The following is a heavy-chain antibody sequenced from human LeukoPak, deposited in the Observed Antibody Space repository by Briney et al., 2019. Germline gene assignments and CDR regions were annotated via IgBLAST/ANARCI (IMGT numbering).Heavy chain of an antibody. J-gene: IGHJ5*02. V-gene: IGHV4-59*08. CDR1: GGSITGYY. Sequence: SETLSLTCTVAGGSITGYYWSWIRQPPGQGLEWIGYVFYTGRTLYNPSLKSQATISVDTSKNQFSLKLSSVTAADAAVYYCARHVGRADLHKYYYGSGSPPAFDPWGQGTLVTVSS. D-gene: IGHD3-10*01. CDR3: ARHVGRADLHKYYYGSGSPPAFDP. CDR2: VFYTGRT.